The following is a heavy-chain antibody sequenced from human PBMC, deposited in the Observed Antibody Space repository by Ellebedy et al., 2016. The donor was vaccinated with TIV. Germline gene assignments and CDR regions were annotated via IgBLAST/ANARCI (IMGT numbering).Heavy chain of an antibody. V-gene: IGHV3-21*06. CDR2: ISDSSRYI. J-gene: IGHJ4*01. CDR1: GIVFSGYS. CDR3: SRVYGSGQSDY. D-gene: IGHD6-19*01. Sequence: GESLKISCAGSGIVFSGYSMNWVRQAPGKGLEWVSSISDSSRYIFYADSVRGRFTISRDNAKNSLYLQMNSLRVEDTAVYYCSRVYGSGQSDYWGQGTLVTVSP.